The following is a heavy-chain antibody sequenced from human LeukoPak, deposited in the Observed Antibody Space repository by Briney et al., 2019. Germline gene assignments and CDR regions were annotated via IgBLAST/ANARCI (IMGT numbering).Heavy chain of an antibody. CDR1: GFTFSGYE. D-gene: IGHD4/OR15-4a*01. J-gene: IGHJ4*02. V-gene: IGHV3-53*01. CDR3: ARRAGAYSHXYDY. CDR2: IYSDNT. Sequence: GGSLRLSCAASGFTFSGYEMNWVRQAPGKGLEWVSFIYSDNTHYSDSVKGRFTISRDNSKNTLYLQMNSLRAEDTAVYYCARRAGAYSHXYDYWGXXTLVTVS.